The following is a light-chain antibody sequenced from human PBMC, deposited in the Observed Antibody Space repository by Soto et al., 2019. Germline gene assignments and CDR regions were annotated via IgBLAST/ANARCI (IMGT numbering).Light chain of an antibody. CDR1: QTIIGY. CDR3: QQSYTTPRT. V-gene: IGKV1-39*01. CDR2: AAS. Sequence: IQMTQSPSSLSSSIVDSVTITCRASQTIIGYLNWYQQKPGKAPRLLINAASNLQSGVPSRFRGSGSETDFTLTITSLQPEDFATYYCQQSYTTPRTFGQGTKVDIK. J-gene: IGKJ1*01.